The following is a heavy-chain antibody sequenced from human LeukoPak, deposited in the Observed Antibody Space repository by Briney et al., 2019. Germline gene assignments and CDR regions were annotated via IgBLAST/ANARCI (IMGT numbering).Heavy chain of an antibody. CDR1: GFTFSIYG. CDR3: AKDRGGSSPPFDY. V-gene: IGHV3-23*01. J-gene: IGHJ4*02. CDR2: FSSSDGTT. Sequence: GGSLRLSCAASGFTFSIYGMSWVCQAPGKGLEWVSGFSSSDGTTHYADSVKGRFTISRDISKNTLYLQMNRLRAEDTAVYYCAKDRGGSSPPFDYWGQGTLVTVSS. D-gene: IGHD1-26*01.